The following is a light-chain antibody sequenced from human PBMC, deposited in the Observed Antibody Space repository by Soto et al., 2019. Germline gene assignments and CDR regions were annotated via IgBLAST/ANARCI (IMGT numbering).Light chain of an antibody. CDR3: CSYAGSSFSLV. CDR2: EGS. CDR1: SSDAGSYNL. Sequence: QSALTQPASVSGSPGQSITISCTGTSSDAGSYNLVSWYQQHPGKAPKLMIYEGSKRASGVSNRFSGSKSGNTASLTISGLQAEDEADYYCCSYAGSSFSLVFGGGTKLTVL. J-gene: IGLJ2*01. V-gene: IGLV2-23*01.